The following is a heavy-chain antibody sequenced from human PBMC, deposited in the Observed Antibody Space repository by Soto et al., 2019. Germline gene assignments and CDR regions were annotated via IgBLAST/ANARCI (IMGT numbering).Heavy chain of an antibody. D-gene: IGHD4-17*01. V-gene: IGHV1-2*02. CDR1: GYTFTDYY. J-gene: IGHJ5*02. CDR3: ARDATLTLFVRFDP. CDR2: INPNSGDT. Sequence: QVQLVQSGADVKKPGASVKVSCKASGYTFTDYYMHWVRQAPGQGLEWMGWINPNSGDTDFAQKFQGRVTMTTDTSLKTAYMELSGLRSDDTAVYYCARDATLTLFVRFDPWGLGTLVTVSS.